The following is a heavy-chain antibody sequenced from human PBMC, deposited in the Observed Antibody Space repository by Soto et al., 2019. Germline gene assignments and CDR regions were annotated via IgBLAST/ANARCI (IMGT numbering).Heavy chain of an antibody. CDR2: ISYVGSNK. D-gene: IGHD3-9*01. CDR3: ARDRGDILTGYHSQYYYYYYGMDV. J-gene: IGHJ6*02. CDR1: GFTFSSYA. V-gene: IGHV3-30-3*01. Sequence: GGSLRLSCAASGFTFSSYAMHWVRQAPGKGLEWVSAISYVGSNKYYADSVKGRFTIYRDNSKNTLHLQMNRQRAEDTAVYYCARDRGDILTGYHSQYYYYYYGMDVWGQGTTVTVSS.